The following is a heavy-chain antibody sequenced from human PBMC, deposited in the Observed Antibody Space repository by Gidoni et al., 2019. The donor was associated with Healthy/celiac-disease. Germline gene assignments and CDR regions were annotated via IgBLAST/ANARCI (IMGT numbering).Heavy chain of an antibody. CDR2: IYYSGST. V-gene: IGHV4-39*01. J-gene: IGHJ4*02. Sequence: QLQLQESGPGLVKPSETLSLTCTVSGGSISSSSYYWGWIRQPPGKGLEWIGSIYYSGSTYYHPSLKSRVTISVDTSKNQFSLKLSSVTAADTAVYYCARVYGAKGTFDYWGQGTLVTVSS. CDR3: ARVYGAKGTFDY. D-gene: IGHD4-17*01. CDR1: GGSISSSSYY.